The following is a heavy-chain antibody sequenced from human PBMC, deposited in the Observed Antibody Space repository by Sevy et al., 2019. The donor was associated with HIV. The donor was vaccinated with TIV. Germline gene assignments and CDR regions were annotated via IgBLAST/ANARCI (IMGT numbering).Heavy chain of an antibody. CDR3: ARMGDYADTSGYYPLKY. V-gene: IGHV1-2*02. CDR2: INPGTGGT. D-gene: IGHD3-22*01. CDR1: GYSFTGYY. J-gene: IGHJ4*02. Sequence: ASVKVSCKASGYSFTGYYVHWLRQAPGQGLEWMGWINPGTGGTYFARRFQDRVTLTTGKSITTAFMELNGLTFEDTAVYYCARMGDYADTSGYYPLKYWGQGTLDTVSS.